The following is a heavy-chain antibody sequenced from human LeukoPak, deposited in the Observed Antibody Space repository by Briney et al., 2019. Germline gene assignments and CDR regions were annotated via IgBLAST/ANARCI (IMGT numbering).Heavy chain of an antibody. J-gene: IGHJ6*03. Sequence: ASVKVSCKASGYTFTSYVISWVRQAPGQGLEWMGWISAYNGNTNYAQKLQGRVTMTTDTSTSTAYMELRSLRSDDTAVYYCARRSTVTTYGYYYYYMDVWGKGTTVTVSS. D-gene: IGHD4-17*01. CDR3: ARRSTVTTYGYYYYYMDV. CDR1: GYTFTSYV. CDR2: ISAYNGNT. V-gene: IGHV1-18*01.